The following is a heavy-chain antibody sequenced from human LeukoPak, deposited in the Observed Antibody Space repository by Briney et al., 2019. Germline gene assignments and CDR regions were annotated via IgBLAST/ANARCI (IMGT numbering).Heavy chain of an antibody. Sequence: GGSLRLSCAASGFTFDDYAMHWVRHAPGKGLEWVSLISGDGGSTYYADSVKGRFTISRDNSKNSLYLQMNSLRTEDTALYYCAKGRLDYYGSGSYPDYWGQGTLVTVSS. CDR2: ISGDGGST. J-gene: IGHJ4*02. CDR3: AKGRLDYYGSGSYPDY. D-gene: IGHD3-10*01. V-gene: IGHV3-43*02. CDR1: GFTFDDYA.